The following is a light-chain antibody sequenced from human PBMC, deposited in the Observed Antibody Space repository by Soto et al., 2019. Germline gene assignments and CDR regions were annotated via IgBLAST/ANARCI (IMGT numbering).Light chain of an antibody. J-gene: IGKJ1*01. CDR1: QSISSY. CDR2: AAS. CDR3: QQTYSSPIT. V-gene: IGKV1-39*01. Sequence: DTQMNQSPSSLSASVGDSIAITCRASQSISSYLNWYQQKPGKAPKLLISAASILQSGVPSRFSGSGSGTDFTLTISNLQPEDFAGYYCQQTYSSPITFGQGTKVDI.